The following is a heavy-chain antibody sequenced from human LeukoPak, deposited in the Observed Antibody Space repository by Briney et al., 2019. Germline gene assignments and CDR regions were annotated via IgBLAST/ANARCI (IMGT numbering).Heavy chain of an antibody. V-gene: IGHV3-23*01. CDR1: GFTFSSCA. CDR3: AKDRYSSGWSPLGDY. D-gene: IGHD6-19*01. J-gene: IGHJ4*02. Sequence: GGSLRLSCAASGFTFSSCAMNRVRQAPGKGLEWVSTISGSGGSTYYADSVKGRFTLSRDNSKNTLSLQMNSLRAEDSAVYYCAKDRYSSGWSPLGDYWGQGTLVTVSS. CDR2: ISGSGGST.